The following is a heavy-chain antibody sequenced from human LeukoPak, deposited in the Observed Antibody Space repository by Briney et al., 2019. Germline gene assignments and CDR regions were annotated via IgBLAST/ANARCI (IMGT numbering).Heavy chain of an antibody. CDR1: GLTFSTYA. D-gene: IGHD1-26*01. CDR3: AREGGVGGALQY. J-gene: IGHJ4*02. CDR2: INPDGTIK. V-gene: IGHV3-74*01. Sequence: GGSLRLSCAASGLTFSTYAMHWVRQAPGKGLAWVALINPDGTIKKYANSVQGRVTISRDTSKGTLSLQMNSLRAEDTAVYYWAREGGVGGALQYWGQGTPVTVSS.